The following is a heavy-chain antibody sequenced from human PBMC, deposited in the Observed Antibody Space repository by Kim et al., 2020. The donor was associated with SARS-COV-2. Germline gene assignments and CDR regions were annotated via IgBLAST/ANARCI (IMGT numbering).Heavy chain of an antibody. V-gene: IGHV6-1*01. J-gene: IGHJ4*02. D-gene: IGHD6-19*01. Sequence: DYAVSVKSRITINPDTSKNQFSLQLNSVTPEDTAVYYCARGLQWPTYDYWGQGTLVTVSS. CDR3: ARGLQWPTYDY.